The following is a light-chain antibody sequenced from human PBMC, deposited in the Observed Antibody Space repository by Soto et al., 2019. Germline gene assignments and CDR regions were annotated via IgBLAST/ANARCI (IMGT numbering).Light chain of an antibody. V-gene: IGLV1-44*01. Sequence: QPVLTQAPSASGTPGQRVTISCSGSSSNIGSDSVNWYQQLPGTAPKLLIYNNNQRPSGVPDRFSGSKSGTSASLAISGLQSEDEADYYCAAWDDRLNGVVFGGGTKVTVL. J-gene: IGLJ2*01. CDR2: NNN. CDR3: AAWDDRLNGVV. CDR1: SSNIGSDS.